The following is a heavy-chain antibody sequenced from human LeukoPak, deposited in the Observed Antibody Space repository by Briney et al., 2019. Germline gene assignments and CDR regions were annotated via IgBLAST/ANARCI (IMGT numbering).Heavy chain of an antibody. Sequence: ASVTVSCKASGYTFTSYDINWVRQATGQGLEWMGLMNPNSGNTGYAQKFQGRVTMTRNTSISTAYMELSSLRSEDTAVYYCARVRWENGFYLDSWGQGTLVTVSS. D-gene: IGHD4-23*01. CDR2: MNPNSGNT. J-gene: IGHJ4*02. CDR1: GYTFTSYD. V-gene: IGHV1-8*01. CDR3: ARVRWENGFYLDS.